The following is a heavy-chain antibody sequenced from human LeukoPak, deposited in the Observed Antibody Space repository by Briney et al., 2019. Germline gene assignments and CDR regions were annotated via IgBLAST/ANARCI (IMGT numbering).Heavy chain of an antibody. CDR3: AKGLYGDTFLNWFDP. CDR1: GFTFSTYV. Sequence: GGSLRLSCAASGFTFSTYVMTWVRQAPGKGLEWVSSISGRGADTYYTDSVKGRFTVSRDNSKNTMFLQMNSLRAEDTAVYYCAKGLYGDTFLNWFDPWGQGTLVTVSS. J-gene: IGHJ5*02. D-gene: IGHD2-21*01. V-gene: IGHV3-23*01. CDR2: ISGRGADT.